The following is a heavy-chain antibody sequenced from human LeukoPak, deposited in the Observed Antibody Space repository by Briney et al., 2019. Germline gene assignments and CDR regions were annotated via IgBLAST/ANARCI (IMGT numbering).Heavy chain of an antibody. Sequence: GESRDISCKGSGYSFTSHWIAWVRQMPGKGLEWMGIIAPGDSDTRYTPSFQGQVIISADKSISTAYLQWSSLKASDTAMYYCARLVVAATRYFDYWGQGTLVTVSS. V-gene: IGHV5-51*01. CDR1: GYSFTSHW. CDR2: IAPGDSDT. CDR3: ARLVVAATRYFDY. J-gene: IGHJ4*02. D-gene: IGHD2-15*01.